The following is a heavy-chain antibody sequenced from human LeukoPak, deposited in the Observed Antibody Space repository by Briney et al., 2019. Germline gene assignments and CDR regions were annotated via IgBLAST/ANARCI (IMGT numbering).Heavy chain of an antibody. D-gene: IGHD4-17*01. V-gene: IGHV1-18*01. CDR2: ISGNSGNT. CDR3: VTYGDYGI. CDR1: GYTLTSYG. J-gene: IGHJ4*02. Sequence: ASVKVSCKASGYTLTSYGIIWVRQALGQGLEWMGWISGNSGNTNYAQKLQGRVTMTTDTSTSTAYMELRSLRSDDTAVYYCVTYGDYGIWGQGTLVPVSS.